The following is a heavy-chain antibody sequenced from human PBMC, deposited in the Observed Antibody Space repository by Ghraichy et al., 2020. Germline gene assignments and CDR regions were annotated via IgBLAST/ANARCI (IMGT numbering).Heavy chain of an antibody. J-gene: IGHJ4*02. CDR1: GFTFSSYA. CDR2: ISGSGGST. Sequence: GGSLRLSCAASGFTFSSYAMSWVRQAPGKGLEWVSAISGSGGSTYYADSVKGRFTISRDNSKNTLYLQMNSLRAEDTAVYYCANLRKRTRAVAGNFDYWGQGTLVTVSS. CDR3: ANLRKRTRAVAGNFDY. V-gene: IGHV3-23*01. D-gene: IGHD6-19*01.